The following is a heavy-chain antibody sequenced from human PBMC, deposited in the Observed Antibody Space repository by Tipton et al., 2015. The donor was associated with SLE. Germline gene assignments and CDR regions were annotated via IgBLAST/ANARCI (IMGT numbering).Heavy chain of an antibody. CDR3: AGGSSSGTTIYWFDP. Sequence: TLSLTCAVYGGSFSGYYWNWIRQPPGKGLEWIGYTYYSGSTNYNPSLKSRVTISVDTSKNQFSLKLSSVTAADTAVYYCAGGSSSGTTIYWFDPWGQGTLVTVSS. CDR2: TYYSGST. CDR1: GGSFSGYY. V-gene: IGHV4-59*01. D-gene: IGHD1-7*01. J-gene: IGHJ5*02.